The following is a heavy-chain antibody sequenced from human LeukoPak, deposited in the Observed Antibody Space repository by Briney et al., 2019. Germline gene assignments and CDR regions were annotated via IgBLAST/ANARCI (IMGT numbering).Heavy chain of an antibody. Sequence: SETLSLTCTVSGGSISSYYWSWIRQPPGKGLEWIGYIYYSGTTNYNPSLKSRVTISVDTSKNQFSLKLSSVTAVDTAVYYCAREGRGSCYDYWGQGTLVTVSS. J-gene: IGHJ4*02. D-gene: IGHD2-15*01. CDR3: AREGRGSCYDY. CDR1: GGSISSYY. CDR2: IYYSGTT. V-gene: IGHV4-59*01.